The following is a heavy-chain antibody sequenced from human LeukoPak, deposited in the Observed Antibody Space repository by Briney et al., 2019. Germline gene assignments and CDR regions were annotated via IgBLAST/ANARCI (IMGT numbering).Heavy chain of an antibody. Sequence: GASVKVSCKASGYTFTGYYMHWMRQAPGQGLEWMGWINPNSGGTNYAQKFQGRVTMTKDTSISTAYMELSRLRSEDTAVYYCASGYSSGWLNWFDPWGQGTLVTVSS. J-gene: IGHJ5*02. CDR1: GYTFTGYY. D-gene: IGHD6-19*01. CDR3: ASGYSSGWLNWFDP. V-gene: IGHV1-2*02. CDR2: INPNSGGT.